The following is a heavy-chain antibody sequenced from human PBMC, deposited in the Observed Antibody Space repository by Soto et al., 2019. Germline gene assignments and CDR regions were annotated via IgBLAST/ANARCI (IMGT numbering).Heavy chain of an antibody. CDR3: AKSMDVVVVAANVEFLYYYGMDV. V-gene: IGHV3-23*01. Sequence: PGGSLRLSCAASGFTFSSYAMSWVRQAPGKGLEWVSAISGSGGSTYYADSVKGRFTISRDNSKNTLYLQMNSLRAEDTAVYYCAKSMDVVVVAANVEFLYYYGMDVWGQGTTVTVSS. CDR2: ISGSGGST. J-gene: IGHJ6*02. D-gene: IGHD2-15*01. CDR1: GFTFSSYA.